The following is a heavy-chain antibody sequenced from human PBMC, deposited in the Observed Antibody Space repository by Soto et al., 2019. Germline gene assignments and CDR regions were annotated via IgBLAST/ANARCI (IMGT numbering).Heavy chain of an antibody. CDR1: GDSIDSHGSH. CDR3: ARHRACNTACDFDH. CDR2: VAYTGTT. D-gene: IGHD2-15*01. V-gene: IGHV4-39*01. J-gene: IGHJ4*02. Sequence: QLQLRESGPGLERPSETLSLSCFFSGDSIDSHGSHWGWSRQSPGKGLEWIGTVAYTGTTYYPPPLRSRVTVSADKSKNQFSLKLTSVTAADTAVYYCARHRACNTACDFDHWGQGTLVTVSS.